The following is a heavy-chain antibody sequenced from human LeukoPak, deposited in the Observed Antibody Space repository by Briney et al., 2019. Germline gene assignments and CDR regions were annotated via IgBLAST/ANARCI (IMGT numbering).Heavy chain of an antibody. D-gene: IGHD6-13*01. CDR1: GGSVNSYY. CDR3: AGRLWQQLDY. CDR2: IYDGGST. Sequence: SETLSLTCTVSGGSVNSYYLSWIRQPAGKTLEWIGRIYDGGSTNYNPSLKSRVTISVDTSKNQFSLKLTSVTAADTATYYCAGRLWQQLDYWGQGTLVTVSS. V-gene: IGHV4-59*05. J-gene: IGHJ4*02.